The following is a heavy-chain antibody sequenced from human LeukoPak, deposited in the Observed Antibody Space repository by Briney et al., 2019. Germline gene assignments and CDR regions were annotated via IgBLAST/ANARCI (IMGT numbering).Heavy chain of an antibody. CDR3: ARGQTYGDYPYYFDY. CDR2: INHSGST. D-gene: IGHD4-17*01. CDR1: GGSFSGYY. Sequence: SETLSLACAVYGGSFSGYYWSWIRQPPGKGLEWIGEINHSGSTNYNPSLKSRVTIPVDTSKNQFSLKLSSVTAADTAVYYCARGQTYGDYPYYFDYWGQGTLVTVSS. J-gene: IGHJ4*02. V-gene: IGHV4-34*01.